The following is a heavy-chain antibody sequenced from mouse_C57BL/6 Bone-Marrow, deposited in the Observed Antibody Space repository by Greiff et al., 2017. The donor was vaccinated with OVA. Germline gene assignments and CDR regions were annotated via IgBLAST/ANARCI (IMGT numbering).Heavy chain of an antibody. CDR3: ARWGYYYGSSLNFDY. J-gene: IGHJ2*01. V-gene: IGHV1-50*01. CDR1: GYTFTSYW. D-gene: IGHD1-1*01. Sequence: QVQLQQPGAELVKPGASVKLSCKASGYTFTSYWMQWVKQRPGQGLEWIGEIDPSDSYTNYNQKFKGKATLTVDTSSSTAYMQLSSLTSEDSAVYYCARWGYYYGSSLNFDYWGQGTTLTVSS. CDR2: IDPSDSYT.